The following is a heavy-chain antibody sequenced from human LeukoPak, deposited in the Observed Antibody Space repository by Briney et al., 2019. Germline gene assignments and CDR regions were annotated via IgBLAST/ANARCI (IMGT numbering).Heavy chain of an antibody. CDR3: AKDWSTDWSNWFDS. D-gene: IGHD3-3*01. J-gene: IGHJ5*01. CDR2: TRPDGSNK. CDR1: GFTFSSYG. Sequence: SGGSLRLSCAASGFTFSSYGMHWVRQAPGKGLEWVAFTRPDGSNKHYGDSVQGRFTISRDNSRNTLYLQMNSLRVEDTAMYYCAKDWSTDWSNWFDSWGPGPLVTVSS. V-gene: IGHV3-30*02.